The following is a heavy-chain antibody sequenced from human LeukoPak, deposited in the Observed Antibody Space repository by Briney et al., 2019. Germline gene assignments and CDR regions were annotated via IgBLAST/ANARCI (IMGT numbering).Heavy chain of an antibody. J-gene: IGHJ4*02. CDR3: ARWREYALDY. Sequence: SETLSLTCSVSGGSITSSSYSWGWIRQPPGKGLEWIGTMHYSGSSYYNPSLKSRVTISVGTSKNQFSLKLCSVTAADTAVYYCARWREYALDYWGQGTLVTVSS. V-gene: IGHV4-39*07. CDR1: GGSITSSSYS. CDR2: MHYSGSS. D-gene: IGHD2-2*01.